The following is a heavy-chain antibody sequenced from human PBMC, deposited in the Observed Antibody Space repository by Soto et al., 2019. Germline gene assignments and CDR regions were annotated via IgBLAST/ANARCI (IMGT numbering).Heavy chain of an antibody. CDR1: GFTFSSYS. CDR3: ARDFHGVVVPAAPTYYYYYYGMDV. Sequence: PGGSLRLSCAASGFTFSSYSMNWVRQAPGKGLEWVSSISSSSSYIYYADSVKGRFTISRDNAKNSLYLQMNSLRAEDTAVYYCARDFHGVVVPAAPTYYYYYYGMDVWGQGTTVTVSS. D-gene: IGHD2-2*01. J-gene: IGHJ6*02. V-gene: IGHV3-21*01. CDR2: ISSSSSYI.